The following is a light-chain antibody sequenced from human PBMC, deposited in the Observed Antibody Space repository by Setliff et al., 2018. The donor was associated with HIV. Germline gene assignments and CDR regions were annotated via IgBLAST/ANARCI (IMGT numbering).Light chain of an antibody. CDR2: QST. Sequence: QSVLTQPASVSGSPGQSITISCTGTSNDVGRYDLVSWYQQHPARAPKLIIYQSTRRPSGVSNRFSGSNSGNVASLTISGLQAEDEADYYCCSNTGSNTFVFGTGTKVTVL. CDR3: CSNTGSNTFV. J-gene: IGLJ1*01. V-gene: IGLV2-23*01. CDR1: SNDVGRYDL.